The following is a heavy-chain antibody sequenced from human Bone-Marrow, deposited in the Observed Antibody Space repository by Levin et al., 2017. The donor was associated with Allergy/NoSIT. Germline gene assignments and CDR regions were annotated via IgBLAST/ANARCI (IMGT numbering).Heavy chain of an antibody. D-gene: IGHD2-21*02. CDR3: ARAWGRGDHFDH. CDR1: GGSLSDYF. J-gene: IGHJ4*02. CDR2: IKYDGFT. Sequence: PSETLSLTCAVYGGSLSDYFWIWIRQSPVKGLEWIGEIKYDGFTNYNPSLGSRVAISLDMSKNQFALTLSSVTAADTAVYYCARAWGRGDHFDHWGRGSPVTVSS. V-gene: IGHV4-34*01.